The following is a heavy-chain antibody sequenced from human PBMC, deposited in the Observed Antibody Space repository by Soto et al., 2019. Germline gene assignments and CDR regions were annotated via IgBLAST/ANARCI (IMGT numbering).Heavy chain of an antibody. Sequence: QVQLVQSGAEVQGPGSSVKVSCKASGGTFTTYAINWVRQAPGQGLQWMGLITPISGATHYAQKFQGRVTITADESTNTAYMELMSLRSEDTAVYYCARGAYGDYSDAFDIWGQGTMVTVSS. CDR3: ARGAYGDYSDAFDI. J-gene: IGHJ3*02. CDR1: GGTFTTYA. D-gene: IGHD4-17*01. V-gene: IGHV1-69*01. CDR2: ITPISGAT.